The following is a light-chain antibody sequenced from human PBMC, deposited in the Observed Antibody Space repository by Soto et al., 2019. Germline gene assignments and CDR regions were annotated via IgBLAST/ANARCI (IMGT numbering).Light chain of an antibody. CDR3: QQRSNWPPVT. Sequence: EIVLTQSPATLSLSPGERATLSCRASQSVSSYLAWCQQKPGQAPRLLIYDASNRATGIPARCSGSGSGTDFTLTISSLEPEDFAIYYCQQRSNWPPVTFGGGTKVEIK. CDR1: QSVSSY. J-gene: IGKJ4*01. CDR2: DAS. V-gene: IGKV3-11*01.